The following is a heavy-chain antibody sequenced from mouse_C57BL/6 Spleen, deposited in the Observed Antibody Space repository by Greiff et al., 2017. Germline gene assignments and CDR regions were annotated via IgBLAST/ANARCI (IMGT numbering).Heavy chain of an antibody. CDR2: ISYDGSN. CDR1: GYSITSGYY. J-gene: IGHJ4*01. V-gene: IGHV3-6*01. CDR3: ARRDSNYYAMDY. Sequence: DVKLQESGPGLVKPSQSLSLTCSVTGYSITSGYYWNWIRQFPGNKLEWMGYISYDGSNNYNPSLKNRISITRDTSKNQFFLKLNSVTTEDTATYYCARRDSNYYAMDYWGQGTSVTVSS. D-gene: IGHD2-5*01.